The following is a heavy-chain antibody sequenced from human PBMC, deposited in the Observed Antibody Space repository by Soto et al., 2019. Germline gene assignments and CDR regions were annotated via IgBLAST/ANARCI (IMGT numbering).Heavy chain of an antibody. V-gene: IGHV1-69*02. Sequence: QVQLVQSGAEVKKPGSSVKVSCKASGDTFSIYSINWVRQAPGLGLEWMGRFNPILSMSNSAQKFQGRVTLTADKSTSTAYMVLSSLRSEDTAMYYCATSYGSGSRAFDYWGQGALVTVSS. D-gene: IGHD3-10*01. CDR2: FNPILSMS. J-gene: IGHJ4*02. CDR1: GDTFSIYS. CDR3: ATSYGSGSRAFDY.